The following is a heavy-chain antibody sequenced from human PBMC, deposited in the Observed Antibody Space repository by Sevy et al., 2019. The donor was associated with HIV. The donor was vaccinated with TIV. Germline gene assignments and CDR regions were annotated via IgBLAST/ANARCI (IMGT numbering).Heavy chain of an antibody. CDR2: ISYEGTET. CDR3: ARDGGYSIKWYPLY. J-gene: IGHJ4*01. V-gene: IGHV3-30-3*01. Sequence: GGSLRLSCAASGFAFSTHAMHWVRQAPGKGLEGVAVISYEGTETFYAASVEGRFTISRDNSKNMLSLKINSLKPEDTDVYYCARDGGYSIKWYPLYWGHGTLVTVSS. D-gene: IGHD1-26*01. CDR1: GFAFSTHA.